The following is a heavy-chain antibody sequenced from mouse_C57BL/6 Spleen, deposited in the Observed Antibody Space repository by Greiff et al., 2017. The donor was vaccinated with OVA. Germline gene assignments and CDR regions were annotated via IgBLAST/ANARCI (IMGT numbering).Heavy chain of an antibody. D-gene: IGHD3-2*02. J-gene: IGHJ2*01. Sequence: DVKLQESGAELVKPGASVKLSCTASGFNIKDYYMHWVKQRTEQGLEWIGRIDPEDGETKYAPKFQGKATITADTSSNTAYLQLSSLTSEDTAVYYCARQLRLPPYFDYWGQGTTLTVSS. CDR2: IDPEDGET. CDR1: GFNIKDYY. V-gene: IGHV14-2*01. CDR3: ARQLRLPPYFDY.